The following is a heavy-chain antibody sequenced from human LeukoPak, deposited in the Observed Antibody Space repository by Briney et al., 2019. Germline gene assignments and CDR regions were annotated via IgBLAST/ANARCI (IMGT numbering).Heavy chain of an antibody. CDR2: IRSKPYGGTT. D-gene: IGHD6-13*01. V-gene: IGHV3-49*04. J-gene: IGHJ4*02. CDR3: TTGSATGTGSGY. CDR1: GFTFGDYV. Sequence: PGRSLRLSCTASGFTFGDYVMSWVRQASGKGLEWVGFIRSKPYGGTTEYAASVKGRFIISRDDSKTIAYLQMNSLKSEDTAVYYCTTGSATGTGSGYWGQGTLVTVSS.